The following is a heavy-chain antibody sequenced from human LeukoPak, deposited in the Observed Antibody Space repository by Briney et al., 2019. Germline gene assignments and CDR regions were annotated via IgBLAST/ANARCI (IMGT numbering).Heavy chain of an antibody. CDR3: ARPLTYYYDSSGYPPPWGY. CDR2: ISSSGSTI. V-gene: IGHV3-11*01. D-gene: IGHD3-22*01. CDR1: GGSFSDYY. J-gene: IGHJ4*02. Sequence: PSETLSLTCAVYGGSFSDYYMSWIRQAPGKGLEWVSYISSSGSTIYYADSVEGRFTISRDNAKNSLYLQMNSLRAEDTAVYYCARPLTYYYDSSGYPPPWGYWGQGTLVTVSS.